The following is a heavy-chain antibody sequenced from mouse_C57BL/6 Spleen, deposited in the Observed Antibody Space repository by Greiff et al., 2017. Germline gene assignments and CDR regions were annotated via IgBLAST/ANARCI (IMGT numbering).Heavy chain of an antibody. CDR3: ARDYDYDEGWFAY. CDR2: ISYDGSN. J-gene: IGHJ3*01. D-gene: IGHD2-4*01. Sequence: DVQLQESGPGLVKPSQSLSLTCSVTGYSITSGYYWNWIRQFPGNKLEWMGYISYDGSNNYNPSLKNRISITRDTSKNQFFLKLNSVTTEDTATYYCARDYDYDEGWFAYWGQGTLVTVSA. CDR1: GYSITSGYY. V-gene: IGHV3-6*01.